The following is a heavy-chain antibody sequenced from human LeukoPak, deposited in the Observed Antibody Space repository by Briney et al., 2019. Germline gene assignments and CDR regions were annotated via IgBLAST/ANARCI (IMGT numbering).Heavy chain of an antibody. CDR3: ARDLSEGGV. CDR1: GFTFSNSA. J-gene: IGHJ4*02. D-gene: IGHD1-14*01. Sequence: GGSLRLSCAASGFTFSNSAMSWVRQAPGKGLEWVSGFTRNDETTSYADSVKSRFTISRDNSKNTLYLQMNSLRAEDTAVYYCARDLSEGGVWGQGTLVTVSS. V-gene: IGHV3-23*01. CDR2: FTRNDETT.